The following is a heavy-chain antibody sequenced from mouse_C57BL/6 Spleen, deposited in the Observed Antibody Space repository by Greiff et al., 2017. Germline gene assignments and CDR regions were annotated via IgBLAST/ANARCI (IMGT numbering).Heavy chain of an antibody. CDR3: VYGNYGSWYFEG. CDR1: GYTFTSYW. CDR2: IDPSDSYT. Sequence: QVQLQQPGAELVMPGASVKLSCKASGYTFTSYWMHWVKQRPGQGLEWIGEIDPSDSYTNYNQKFKGKSTLTVDKSSSTAYMQLRSLTSEDSAVYYCVYGNYGSWYFEGWGTGTTVTVSS. V-gene: IGHV1-69*01. D-gene: IGHD2-1*01. J-gene: IGHJ1*03.